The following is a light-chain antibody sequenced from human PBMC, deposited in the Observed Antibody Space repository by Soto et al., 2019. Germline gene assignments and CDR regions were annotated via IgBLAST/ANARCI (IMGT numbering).Light chain of an antibody. V-gene: IGKV3-11*01. CDR1: LSVSSY. CDR2: DAS. CDR3: QHFVNSLTWT. Sequence: EIKIAQSQATRCFSPKEISTLSCRASLSVSSYLAWYQQKPGQAPRLLIYDASNRATGIPARFSGSGSGTDFTLPISSLEPEDFAVYYCQHFVNSLTWTPAHGTNVDIK. J-gene: IGKJ1*01.